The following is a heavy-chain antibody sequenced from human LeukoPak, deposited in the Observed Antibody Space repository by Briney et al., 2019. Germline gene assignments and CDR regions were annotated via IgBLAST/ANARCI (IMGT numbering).Heavy chain of an antibody. Sequence: SETLSLTCTVSGGSISSSSYYWGWIRQPPGKGLEWIGSIYYSGSTYYNPTLKSRVTISVDTSKNQFSLKLSSVTAADTAVYYCARGAEDIVVVVAATSDWFDPWGQGTLVTASS. J-gene: IGHJ5*02. V-gene: IGHV4-39*07. CDR1: GGSISSSSYY. CDR3: ARGAEDIVVVVAATSDWFDP. D-gene: IGHD2-15*01. CDR2: IYYSGST.